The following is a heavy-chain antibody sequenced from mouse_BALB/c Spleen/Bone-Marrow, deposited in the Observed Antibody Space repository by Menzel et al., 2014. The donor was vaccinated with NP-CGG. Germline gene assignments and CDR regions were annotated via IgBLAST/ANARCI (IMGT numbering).Heavy chain of an antibody. J-gene: IGHJ2*01. CDR1: GFNIKDTY. CDR2: IDPANGNT. CDR3: ASYVYGYYFDY. Sequence: VQLQQSGAELVKPGASVKLSCTASGFNIKDTYMHWVKQRPEQGLEWIGRIDPANGNTKYDPKSQGKASITADTSSNTAYLQLSSLTSEDTAVYYCASYVYGYYFDYWGQGTTLTVYS. D-gene: IGHD2-2*01. V-gene: IGHV14-3*02.